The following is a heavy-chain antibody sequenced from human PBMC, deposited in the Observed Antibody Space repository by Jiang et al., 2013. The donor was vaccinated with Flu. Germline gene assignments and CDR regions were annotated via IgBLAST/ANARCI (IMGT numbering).Heavy chain of an antibody. CDR1: GGSISSYY. D-gene: IGHD1-26*01. CDR3: AREVIVGATSNWFDP. V-gene: IGHV4-59*01. Sequence: GLVKPSETLSLTCTVSGGSISSYYWSWIRQPPGKGLEWIGYIYYSGSTNYNPSLKSRVTISVDTSKNQFSLKLSSVTAADTAVYYCAREVIVGATSNWFDPWGQGTLVTVSS. J-gene: IGHJ5*02. CDR2: IYYSGST.